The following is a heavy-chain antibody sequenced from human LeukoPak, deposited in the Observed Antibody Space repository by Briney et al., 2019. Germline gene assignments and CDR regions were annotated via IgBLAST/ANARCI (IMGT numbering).Heavy chain of an antibody. CDR3: ARVLGGRIAATGTSDY. CDR2: ISSSGSTT. Sequence: GGSLRLSCAASGFAFGTYAMHWVRQAPGKGLEWVSYISSSGSTTFYADSVKGRFTISRDNAKNSLYLQMDSLRAEDTAVYYCARVLGGRIAATGTSDYWGQGTLVTVSS. CDR1: GFAFGTYA. V-gene: IGHV3-48*03. J-gene: IGHJ4*02. D-gene: IGHD6-13*01.